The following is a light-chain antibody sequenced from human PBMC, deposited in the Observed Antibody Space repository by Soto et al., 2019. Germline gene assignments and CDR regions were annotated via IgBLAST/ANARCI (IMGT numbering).Light chain of an antibody. Sequence: DIQMTQSPSTLSASVGDRVTITCRASQSISSWLAWYQQKPGKAHKLLIYDASSLESGVPSRFSGSGSGTEFTLTISSLQPDDCATYYCQQYNSYSPGFGQGTKLEIK. CDR1: QSISSW. CDR2: DAS. CDR3: QQYNSYSPG. V-gene: IGKV1-5*01. J-gene: IGKJ2*01.